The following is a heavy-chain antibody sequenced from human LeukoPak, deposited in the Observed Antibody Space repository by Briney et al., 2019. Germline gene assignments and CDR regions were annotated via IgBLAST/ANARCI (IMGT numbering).Heavy chain of an antibody. V-gene: IGHV3-64*01. D-gene: IGHD5-18*01. J-gene: IGHJ5*02. CDR3: AREVDTAMEPPWFDP. Sequence: GGSLRLSCAASGFTFSSYAMHWVRQAPGKGLEYVSAISSNGGSTYYANSVKGRFTISRDNSKNTLYLQMGSLRAEDMAVYYCAREVDTAMEPPWFDPWGQGTLVTVSS. CDR1: GFTFSSYA. CDR2: ISSNGGST.